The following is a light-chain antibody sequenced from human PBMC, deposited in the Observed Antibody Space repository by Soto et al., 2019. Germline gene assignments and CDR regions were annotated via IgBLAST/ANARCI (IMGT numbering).Light chain of an antibody. J-gene: IGKJ4*01. CDR1: QSISIS. CDR2: EAS. CDR3: QQSYSIVPLT. Sequence: DIQMTQSPSSLSASVGDRITITCRASQSISISLNWYQHKPGKAPKHLIYEASTLQRGVPLRFSGSGSGTDFTLTISSLQPEDFATSYCQQSYSIVPLTFGGGTKVEIK. V-gene: IGKV1-39*01.